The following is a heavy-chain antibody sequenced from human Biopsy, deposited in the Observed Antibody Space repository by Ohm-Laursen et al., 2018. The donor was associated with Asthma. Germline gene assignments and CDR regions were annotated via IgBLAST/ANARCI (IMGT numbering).Heavy chain of an antibody. CDR2: ISGSSSTI. CDR3: AKDLDIVATTHYYYYNGMDV. D-gene: IGHD5-12*01. J-gene: IGHJ6*02. V-gene: IGHV3-48*01. CDR1: GFTFSSYS. Sequence: SLRLSCTASGFTFSSYSMNWVRQAPGKGLEWVSSISGSSSTIYYADSVKGRFTISRDNSKNTLYLQMNSLRAEDTAVYYCAKDLDIVATTHYYYYNGMDVWGQGTTVTVSS.